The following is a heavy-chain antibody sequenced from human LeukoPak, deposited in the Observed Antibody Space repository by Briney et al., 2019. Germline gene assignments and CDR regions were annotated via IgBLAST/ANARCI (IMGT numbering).Heavy chain of an antibody. D-gene: IGHD3-22*01. Sequence: ASVKVSFEASGGTFISYAISWVRQAPGQGLEWMGGIIPIFGTANYAQKFQGRVTITTDESTSTAYMELSSLRSEDTAVYYCAREGYYDSSGYYYGVDAFDIWGQGTMVTVSS. V-gene: IGHV1-69*05. CDR3: AREGYYDSSGYYYGVDAFDI. J-gene: IGHJ3*02. CDR2: IIPIFGTA. CDR1: GGTFISYA.